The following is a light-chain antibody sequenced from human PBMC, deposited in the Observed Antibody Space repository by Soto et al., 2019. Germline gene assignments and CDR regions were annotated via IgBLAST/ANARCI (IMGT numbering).Light chain of an antibody. J-gene: IGLJ1*01. CDR3: SSYTSSYV. CDR1: SSDVGGYNY. CDR2: DVS. V-gene: IGLV2-14*01. Sequence: QSALTQPASVYGSPGQSITISCTGTSSDVGGYNYVSWYQQHPGKAPKLMIYDVSNRPSGVSNRFSGSKSGNTASLTISGLQAEDEADYYCSSYTSSYVFGTGTQLTVL.